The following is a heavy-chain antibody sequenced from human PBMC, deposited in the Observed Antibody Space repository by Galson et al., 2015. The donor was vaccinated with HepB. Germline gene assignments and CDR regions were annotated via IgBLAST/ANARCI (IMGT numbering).Heavy chain of an antibody. V-gene: IGHV4-4*02. CDR1: GGSISSSNW. J-gene: IGHJ5*02. CDR2: IYHSGST. Sequence: SETLSLTCAVSGGSISSSNWWSWVRQPPGKGLEWIGEIYHSGSTNYNPSLKSRVTISVDKSKNQFSLKLTSVTAADSAVYYCARAQPVATTLVRGAGSGANCCDPWGQGTLVTVSS. CDR3: ARAQPVATTLVRGAGSGANCCDP. D-gene: IGHD3-10*01.